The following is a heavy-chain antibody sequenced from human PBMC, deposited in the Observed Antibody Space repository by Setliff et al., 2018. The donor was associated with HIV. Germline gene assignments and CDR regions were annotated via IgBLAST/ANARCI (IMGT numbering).Heavy chain of an antibody. CDR1: GGSISSSSYY. Sequence: SETLSLTCTVSGGSISSSSYYWGWIRQPPGKGLEWIGSIYYSGSTYYNPSLKSRVSISVDTSKNQLSLRLTSVTAADTAVYYCARDIWAYGLMGSWGQGTLVTVSS. CDR2: IYYSGST. J-gene: IGHJ5*02. CDR3: ARDIWAYGLMGS. D-gene: IGHD4-17*01. V-gene: IGHV4-39*07.